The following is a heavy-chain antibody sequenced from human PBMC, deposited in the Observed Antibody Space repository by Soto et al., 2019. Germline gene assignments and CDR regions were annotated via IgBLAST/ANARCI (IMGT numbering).Heavy chain of an antibody. Sequence: PSPTPSATSSYTGASPSCYYWIWIRRPPGKGLEWIGRIYATGSSDYNPSLKSRITISVDMSKKQFSLTLRSVTAADTAMYDCVRDGPKNLLDGFDPRGQG. V-gene: IGHV4-4*07. D-gene: IGHD2-21*01. CDR1: GASPSCYY. CDR2: IYATGSS. CDR3: VRDGPKNLLDGFDP. J-gene: IGHJ5*02.